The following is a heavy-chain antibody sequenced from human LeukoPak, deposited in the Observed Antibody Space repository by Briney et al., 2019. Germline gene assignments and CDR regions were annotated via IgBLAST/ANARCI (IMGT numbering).Heavy chain of an antibody. CDR1: GGSIKYYY. J-gene: IGHJ6*03. CDR3: ARHESGYYMDV. Sequence: PSETLSLTCTVCGGSIKYYYWRWIRQPPGKGLEWIGYIFYTGSTNYKPSLKSRVIISVDTSKNEFSLKLTSVTAANTAVYYCARHESGYYMDVWGKGTTVTVSS. CDR2: IFYTGST. V-gene: IGHV4-59*08.